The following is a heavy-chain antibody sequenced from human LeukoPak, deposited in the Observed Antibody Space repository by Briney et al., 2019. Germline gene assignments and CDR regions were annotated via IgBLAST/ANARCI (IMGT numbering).Heavy chain of an antibody. CDR1: GGSISSYY. CDR3: ARLWDSSSSLDY. V-gene: IGHV4-59*08. D-gene: IGHD6-6*01. CDR2: IYYSGGT. J-gene: IGHJ4*02. Sequence: SETLSLSCTVSGGSISSYYWTWIRQPPGKGLGLEWIGYIYYSGGTNYNPSLKSRVTISIDTSKNQVSLKLSSVTAADTAVYYCARLWDSSSSLDYWGQGTLVTVSS.